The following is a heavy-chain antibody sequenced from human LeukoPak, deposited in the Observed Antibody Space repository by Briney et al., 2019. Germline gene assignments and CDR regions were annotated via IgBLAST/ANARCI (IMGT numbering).Heavy chain of an antibody. CDR3: AILTMVRGVMPAAYYYYMDV. CDR2: ISGSGGST. V-gene: IGHV3-23*01. Sequence: GGSLRLSCAASGFTFSSYAMSWVRQAPGKGLEWVSAISGSGGSTYYADSVKGQLTISRDNSKNTLYLQMNSLRAEDTAVYYCAILTMVRGVMPAAYYYYMDVWGKGTTVTISS. J-gene: IGHJ6*03. D-gene: IGHD3-10*01. CDR1: GFTFSSYA.